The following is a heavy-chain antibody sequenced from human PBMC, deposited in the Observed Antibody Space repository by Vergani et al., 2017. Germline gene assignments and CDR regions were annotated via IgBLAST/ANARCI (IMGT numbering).Heavy chain of an antibody. J-gene: IGHJ4*02. D-gene: IGHD5-24*01. CDR3: ARDLGDGYPFYFDC. V-gene: IGHV4-61*01. CDR2: IYYSGST. Sequence: QVQLQESGPGLVKPSETLSLTCTVSGGFVSSGSYYWSWIRQPPGKGLEWIGYIYYSGSTNYNPSLKSRVTISVDTSKNQFSLKLSSVTAADTAVYYCARDLGDGYPFYFDCGGEGTLVTVSS. CDR1: GGFVSSGSYY.